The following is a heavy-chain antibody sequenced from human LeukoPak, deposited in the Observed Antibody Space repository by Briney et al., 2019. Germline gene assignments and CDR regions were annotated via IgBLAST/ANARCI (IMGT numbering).Heavy chain of an antibody. J-gene: IGHJ6*04. CDR1: GFTFSNYA. Sequence: GGSLRLSCAPSGFTFSNYAMSWVRQAPGKGLEWVSYISSSGSTIYYADSVKGRFTISRDNAKNSLYLQMNSLRAEDTAVYYCAELGITMIGGVWGKGTTVTISS. CDR3: AELGITMIGGV. CDR2: ISSSGSTI. D-gene: IGHD3-10*02. V-gene: IGHV3-48*03.